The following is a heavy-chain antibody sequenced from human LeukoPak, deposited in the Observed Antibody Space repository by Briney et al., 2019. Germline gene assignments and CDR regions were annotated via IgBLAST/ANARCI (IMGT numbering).Heavy chain of an antibody. Sequence: PGGSLRLSCADSGITLSVYWMRWVRQAPGKGLEWVANIKQDGSEKYYRDSVQGRFTISRDNAKNSLYLQMNSLRAEDTAVYYCARSGSGYFGYWGQGSLVTVSS. CDR2: IKQDGSEK. V-gene: IGHV3-7*01. J-gene: IGHJ4*02. CDR1: GITLSVYW. CDR3: ARSGSGYFGY.